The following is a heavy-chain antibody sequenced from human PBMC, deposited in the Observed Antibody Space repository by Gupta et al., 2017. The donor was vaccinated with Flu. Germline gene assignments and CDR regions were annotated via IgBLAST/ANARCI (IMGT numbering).Heavy chain of an antibody. V-gene: IGHV4-59*01. D-gene: IGHD6-19*01. CDR1: GGPISSYY. CDR2: IYYSGIT. Sequence: QVQLQESGPGLVKPSETLSLTCTVSGGPISSYYWSWIRQPPGKGLEWIGYIYYSGITNYNPSLKSRVTISVDTSKNQFSLKLSSVTAADTAVYYCARDARIAVAGTPGSGYYYYYGMDVWGQGTTVTVSS. J-gene: IGHJ6*02. CDR3: ARDARIAVAGTPGSGYYYYYGMDV.